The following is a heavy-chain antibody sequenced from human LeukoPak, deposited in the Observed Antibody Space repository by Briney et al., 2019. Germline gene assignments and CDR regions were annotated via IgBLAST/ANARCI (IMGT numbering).Heavy chain of an antibody. Sequence: PSETLSLTCAVYGGSLSGYYWSWIRQPPGKGLEWIGEINHSGSTNYNPSLKSRVTISVDTSKNQFSLKLSSVTAADTAVYYCARGGWSYCSSTSCHYYFDYWGQGTLVTVSS. CDR1: GGSLSGYY. CDR2: INHSGST. D-gene: IGHD2-2*01. V-gene: IGHV4-34*01. CDR3: ARGGWSYCSSTSCHYYFDY. J-gene: IGHJ4*02.